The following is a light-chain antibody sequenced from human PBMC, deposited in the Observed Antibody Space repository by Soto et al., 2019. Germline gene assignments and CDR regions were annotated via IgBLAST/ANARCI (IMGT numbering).Light chain of an antibody. J-gene: IGLJ2*01. CDR2: DVS. CDR3: SSYTSSSTV. Sequence: QPALTQPASVSGSPGQSITISCTGTSSDVGGYNYVSWYQQHPGKAPKLMIYDVSNRPSGVSNRFSGSKSGNTASLTISGLQADDEADYYCSSYTSSSTVFGGGTKLTVL. V-gene: IGLV2-14*01. CDR1: SSDVGGYNY.